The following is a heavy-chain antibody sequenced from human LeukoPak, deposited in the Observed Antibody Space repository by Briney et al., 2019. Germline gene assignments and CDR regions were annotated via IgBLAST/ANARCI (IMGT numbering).Heavy chain of an antibody. J-gene: IGHJ4*02. Sequence: GGSLRLSCTASGFTFSNYWMSWVRQTPEKGLEWVANIKQDGSETVYVDSVKGRFTISRDNSKNTLYLQINSLRAEDTAVYYCAKARKRITMIVVVHVGYYFDYWGQGTLVTVSS. D-gene: IGHD3-22*01. CDR2: IKQDGSET. CDR1: GFTFSNYW. CDR3: AKARKRITMIVVVHVGYYFDY. V-gene: IGHV3-7*05.